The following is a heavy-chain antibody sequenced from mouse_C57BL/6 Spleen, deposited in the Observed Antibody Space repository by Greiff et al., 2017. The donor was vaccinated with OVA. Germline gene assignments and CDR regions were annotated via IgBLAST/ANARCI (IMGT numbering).Heavy chain of an antibody. CDR1: GFTFNTYA. CDR2: IRSKSSNYAT. Sequence: EVQLVESGGGLVQPKGSLKLSCAASGFTFNTYAMHWVRQAPGKGFEWVARIRSKSSNYATYYADSVKDRFTISRDDSQSMLYLQMNNLKTEDTAMYYSVREYYGNYYYAMDYWGQGTSVTVSS. CDR3: VREYYGNYYYAMDY. J-gene: IGHJ4*01. D-gene: IGHD2-1*01. V-gene: IGHV10-3*01.